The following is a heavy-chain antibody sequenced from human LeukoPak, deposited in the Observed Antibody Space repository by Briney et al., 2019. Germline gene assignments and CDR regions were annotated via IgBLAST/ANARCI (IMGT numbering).Heavy chain of an antibody. CDR1: GGSISSSS. CDR3: ARGWYYGPYYFDY. Sequence: ETLSLTCTVSGGSISSSSFYWGWIRQAPGKGLEWLSYISSSSSTIYYADSVKGRFTISRDNAKNSLYLQMNSLRDEDTAVYYCARGWYYGPYYFDYWGQGTLVTVSS. J-gene: IGHJ4*02. CDR2: ISSSSSTI. V-gene: IGHV3-48*02. D-gene: IGHD3-10*01.